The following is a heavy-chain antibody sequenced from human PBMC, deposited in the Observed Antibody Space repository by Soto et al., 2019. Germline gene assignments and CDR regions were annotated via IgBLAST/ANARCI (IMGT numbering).Heavy chain of an antibody. D-gene: IGHD2-2*02. CDR1: GYSFTSYY. J-gene: IGHJ4*02. CDR2: INPSGGST. V-gene: IGHV1-46*01. Sequence: GASVKVSCKASGYSFTSYYMHWVRQAPGQGLEWMGIINPSGGSTSYAQKFQGRVTMTRDTSTSTVYMGLSSLRSEDTAVYYCARVQNVPAAIDYWGQGTLVTVSS. CDR3: ARVQNVPAAIDY.